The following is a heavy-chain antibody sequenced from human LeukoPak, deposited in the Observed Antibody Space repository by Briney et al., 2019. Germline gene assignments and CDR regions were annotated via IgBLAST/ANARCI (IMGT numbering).Heavy chain of an antibody. J-gene: IGHJ6*03. CDR2: IKEDGSEK. D-gene: IGHD2-15*01. V-gene: IGHV3-7*01. CDR1: GFIFSSYW. CDR3: ARDVIARNYYYYMDV. Sequence: GGSLRLSCAASGFIFSSYWMSWVRQAPGKGLEWVANIKEDGSEKDYVDSVKGRFTISRDNAKNSLYLQMNSLRDEDTAVYYCARDVIARNYYYYMDVWGKGTTVTVSS.